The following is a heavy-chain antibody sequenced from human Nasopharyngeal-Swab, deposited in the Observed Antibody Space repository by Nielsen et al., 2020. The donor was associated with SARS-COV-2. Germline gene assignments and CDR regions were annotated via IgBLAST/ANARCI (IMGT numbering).Heavy chain of an antibody. D-gene: IGHD4-11*01. Sequence: LRLSCTVSGGSISSGSYYWSWIRQPAGKGLEWIGRIYTSESTNYNPSLKSRVTISVDTSKNQFSLKLSSVTAADTAVYYCARDGDYTDVWGQGTTVTVSS. J-gene: IGHJ6*02. CDR3: ARDGDYTDV. CDR1: GGSISSGSYY. CDR2: IYTSEST. V-gene: IGHV4-61*02.